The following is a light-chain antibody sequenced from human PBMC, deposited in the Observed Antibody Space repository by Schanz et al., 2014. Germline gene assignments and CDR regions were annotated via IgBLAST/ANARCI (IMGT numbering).Light chain of an antibody. CDR2: DAS. J-gene: IGKJ4*01. CDR3: QQGDSFPLT. V-gene: IGKV1-5*01. CDR1: QSISSW. Sequence: GDRVTITCRASQSISSWLAWYQQKPGKAPKLLIYDASSLESGVPSRFSGSGSGTEFTLTISSLQPDDFATYYCQQGDSFPLTFGGGTTVEIK.